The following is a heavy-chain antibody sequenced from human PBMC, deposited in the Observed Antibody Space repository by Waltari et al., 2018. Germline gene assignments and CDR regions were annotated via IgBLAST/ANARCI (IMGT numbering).Heavy chain of an antibody. D-gene: IGHD2-2*02. CDR3: ARACSSTSCYTLPKADAFDI. CDR1: GGTFSSHA. V-gene: IGHV1-69*01. J-gene: IGHJ3*02. Sequence: QVQLVQSGAEVKKPGSSVKVSCKASGGTFSSHAISWVRQAPGHGLGWMGGIIPIFGTANYAQKFQGRVTITADESTSTAYMELSSLRSEDTAVYYCARACSSTSCYTLPKADAFDIWGQGTMVTVSS. CDR2: IIPIFGTA.